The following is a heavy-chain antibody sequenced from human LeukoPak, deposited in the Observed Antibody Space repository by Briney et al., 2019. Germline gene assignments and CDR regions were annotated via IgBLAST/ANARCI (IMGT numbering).Heavy chain of an antibody. D-gene: IGHD2-15*01. J-gene: IGHJ4*02. CDR1: GYSISSGYY. Sequence: SETLSLTCAVSGYSISSGYYWGWIRQPPGKGLEWIGSIYHSGSTYYNPSLKSRGTISVDTSKNQFSLKLSSVTAADTAVYYCARVGYCSGGSCYDLRFDYWGQGTLVTVSS. CDR2: IYHSGST. V-gene: IGHV4-38-2*01. CDR3: ARVGYCSGGSCYDLRFDY.